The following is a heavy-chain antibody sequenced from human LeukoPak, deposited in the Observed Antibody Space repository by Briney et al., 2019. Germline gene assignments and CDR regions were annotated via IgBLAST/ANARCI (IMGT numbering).Heavy chain of an antibody. Sequence: GGSLRLSRAASGFIFSRYNINWVPRAPGKGLEWVSSITSSSNYIYYADLVKGRFTISRDNAKNSLYLQMSSLRAEDTTVYYCARDCWDYGSGSYCGIDYWGQGTLVTVSS. CDR2: ITSSSNYI. D-gene: IGHD3-10*01. CDR1: GFIFSRYN. J-gene: IGHJ4*02. V-gene: IGHV3-21*03. CDR3: ARDCWDYGSGSYCGIDY.